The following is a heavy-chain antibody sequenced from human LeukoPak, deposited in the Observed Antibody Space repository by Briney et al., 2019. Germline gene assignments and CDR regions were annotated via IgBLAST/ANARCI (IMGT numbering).Heavy chain of an antibody. Sequence: GRSLRLSCAASGFSVSHNYLTWVRQGPGKGLEWVSVVYSNGHTLYADSVKGRFTISRDNSDNKVYLQMNSLRPEDTAMYFCARGKLDSYDSSDFFGPLDCWGQGTLVTVSS. J-gene: IGHJ4*02. V-gene: IGHV3-53*01. CDR3: ARGKLDSYDSSDFFGPLDC. CDR2: VYSNGHT. CDR1: GFSVSHNY. D-gene: IGHD3-22*01.